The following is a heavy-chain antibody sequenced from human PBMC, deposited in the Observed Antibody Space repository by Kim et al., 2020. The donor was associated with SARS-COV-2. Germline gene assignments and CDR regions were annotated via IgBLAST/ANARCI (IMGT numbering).Heavy chain of an antibody. D-gene: IGHD2-8*01. J-gene: IGHJ4*02. Sequence: GGSLRLSCAASGFTFSSYAMSWVRQAPGKGLEWVSAISGSGGSTYYADSVKGRFTISRDNSKNTLYLQMNSLRAEDTAVYYCANRMVYASTRDDYRGQGTLVTVSS. CDR3: ANRMVYASTRDDY. CDR1: GFTFSSYA. CDR2: ISGSGGST. V-gene: IGHV3-23*01.